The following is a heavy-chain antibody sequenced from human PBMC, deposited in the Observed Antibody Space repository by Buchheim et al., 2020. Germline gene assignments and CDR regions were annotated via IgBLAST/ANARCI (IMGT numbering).Heavy chain of an antibody. CDR3: ARVALYDFWSGYYTSYYYYGMDV. Sequence: QVQLQESGPGLVKHSGTLSLTCAVSAGSIISSNWWSWVRQPPGKGLEWIGEIYHSGSTNYNPSLKSRVTISAEKSKNQLSLKLSSVTAADTAVYYCARVALYDFWSGYYTSYYYYGMDVWGQGTT. CDR1: AGSIISSNW. V-gene: IGHV4-4*02. CDR2: IYHSGST. D-gene: IGHD3-3*01. J-gene: IGHJ6*02.